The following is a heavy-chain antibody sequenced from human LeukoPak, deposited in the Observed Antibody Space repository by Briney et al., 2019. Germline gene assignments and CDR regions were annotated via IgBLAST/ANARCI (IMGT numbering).Heavy chain of an antibody. J-gene: IGHJ4*02. D-gene: IGHD3-3*01. CDR2: IYPGDSDT. V-gene: IGHV5-51*01. Sequence: GESLKISCKGSGYSFTCYWIGWVRQMPGKGLEWMGIIYPGDSDTRYSPSFQGQVTISAGKSISTAYLQWSSLKASDTAMYYCARQRDYDFAHFDYWGQGTLVTVSS. CDR3: ARQRDYDFAHFDY. CDR1: GYSFTCYW.